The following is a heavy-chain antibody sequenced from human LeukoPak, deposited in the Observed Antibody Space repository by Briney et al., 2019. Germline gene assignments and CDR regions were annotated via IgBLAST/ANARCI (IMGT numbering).Heavy chain of an antibody. CDR3: ARGYCSTNSCYVGFDL. CDR2: IYTSGST. CDR1: GGSSSSYY. J-gene: IGHJ2*01. Sequence: SETLSLTCTVSGGSSSSYYWSWIRQPAGKGLEWIGRIYTSGSTNNNPSLKSRVTMSLDTSKNQFSLKLSSVTAADTAVYYCARGYCSTNSCYVGFDLWGRGTLVTVSS. D-gene: IGHD2-2*01. V-gene: IGHV4-4*07.